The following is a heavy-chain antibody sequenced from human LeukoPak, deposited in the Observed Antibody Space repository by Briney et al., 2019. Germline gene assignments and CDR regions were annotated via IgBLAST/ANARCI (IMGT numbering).Heavy chain of an antibody. CDR3: AREITMVRGVIYWFDP. CDR1: GGSISSYY. V-gene: IGHV4-59*01. D-gene: IGHD3-10*01. CDR2: IYYSGST. Sequence: SETLSLTCTVSGGSISSYYWSWIRQPPGKGLEWIGYIYYSGSTNYNPSLKSRVTISVDTSKNQLSLKLSSVTAADTAVYYCAREITMVRGVIYWFDPWGQGTLVTVSS. J-gene: IGHJ5*02.